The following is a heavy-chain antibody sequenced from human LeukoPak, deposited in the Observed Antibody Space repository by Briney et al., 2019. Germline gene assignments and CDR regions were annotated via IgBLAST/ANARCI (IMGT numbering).Heavy chain of an antibody. CDR1: GFVFDAFS. V-gene: IGHV3-11*01. J-gene: IGHJ5*02. CDR3: ARDTSSSEHWFDP. CDR2: ISTSGTTI. Sequence: GVSLRLSCAASGFVFDAFSMNWVRQAPGKGLEWVSYISTSGTTIYYADSVKGRFTISRDNAKNSLYLQMNSLRAEDTAVYYCARDTSSSEHWFDPWGQGTLVTVSS.